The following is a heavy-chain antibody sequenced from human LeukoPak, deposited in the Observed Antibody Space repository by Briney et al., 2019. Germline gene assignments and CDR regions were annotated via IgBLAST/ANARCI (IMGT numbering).Heavy chain of an antibody. CDR2: IYYSGST. CDR3: ARDRYYYDSSGYYSFVY. CDR1: GGSIRSSTYY. J-gene: IGHJ4*02. Sequence: PSETLSLTCTVSGGSIRSSTYYWGWIRQPPGKGLEWIGSIYYSGSTYYNPSLKSRVTMSVDTSKNQLSLKLSSVTAADTAVYYCARDRYYYDSSGYYSFVYWGQGTLVTVSS. V-gene: IGHV4-39*02. D-gene: IGHD3-22*01.